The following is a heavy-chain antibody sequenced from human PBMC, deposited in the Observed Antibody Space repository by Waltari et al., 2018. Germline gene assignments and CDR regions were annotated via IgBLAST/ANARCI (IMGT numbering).Heavy chain of an antibody. V-gene: IGHV5-51*01. D-gene: IGHD4-17*01. CDR2: IQHGTDER. CDR1: GYSFTSYC. Sequence: EVHLVQSGAEVKTPGESLKISCKGSGYSFTSYCIGWVPRWAGKGLERRGAIQHGTDERSYSPSFQGHVTSSVAKSISTAYLKGSSLQASDTAMYYCARQAYGDYQGFDYWGQGTLVTVSS. CDR3: ARQAYGDYQGFDY. J-gene: IGHJ4*02.